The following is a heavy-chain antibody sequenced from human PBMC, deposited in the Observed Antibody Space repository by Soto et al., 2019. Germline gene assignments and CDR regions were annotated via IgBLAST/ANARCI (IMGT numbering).Heavy chain of an antibody. CDR2: ISTYNGNT. CDR3: ARVATFLVVIIEVRGFDP. D-gene: IGHD3-22*01. J-gene: IGHJ5*02. CDR1: GYTFTNYG. Sequence: ASVKVSCKASGYTFTNYGISWVRQAPGQGLEWMGWISTYNGNTNYAQKFQGRITMTTDTSTSTAYMELRSLRADDTAVYYCARVATFLVVIIEVRGFDPWGQGTLVTVSS. V-gene: IGHV1-18*01.